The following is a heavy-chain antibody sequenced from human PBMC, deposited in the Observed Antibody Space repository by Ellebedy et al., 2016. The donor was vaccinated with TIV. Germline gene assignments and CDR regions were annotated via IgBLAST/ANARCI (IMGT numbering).Heavy chain of an antibody. J-gene: IGHJ6*02. Sequence: ASVKVSCXASGYTFTSYYMHWVRQAPGQGLEWMGMINPSGESTYYAQMFQDRVTMTRDTSTSTVYMDLSSLRSEDTAIYFCARGSNYGMDVWGQGTTVTVSS. D-gene: IGHD3/OR15-3a*01. V-gene: IGHV1-46*01. CDR3: ARGSNYGMDV. CDR1: GYTFTSYY. CDR2: INPSGEST.